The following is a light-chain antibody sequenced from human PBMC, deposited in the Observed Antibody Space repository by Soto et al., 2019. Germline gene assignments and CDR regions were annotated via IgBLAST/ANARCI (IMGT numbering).Light chain of an antibody. V-gene: IGLV2-8*01. CDR2: EVS. CDR1: SSDVGGYNY. CDR3: SSYAGSNNSIV. J-gene: IGLJ1*01. Sequence: QSALTQPPSASGSPGQSVTISCTGTSSDVGGYNYVSWYQQHPGKALKLMIYEVSKRPSGVPDRFSGSKSGNTASLTVSGLQAEDEADYDCSSYAGSNNSIVFGTETKLTVL.